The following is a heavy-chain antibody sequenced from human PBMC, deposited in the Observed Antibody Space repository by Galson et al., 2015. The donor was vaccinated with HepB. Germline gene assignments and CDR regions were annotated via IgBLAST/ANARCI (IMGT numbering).Heavy chain of an antibody. Sequence: SLRLSCAASGFIVSSNYMSWVRQAPGKGLEWVSVIYSGGSTYYADSVKGRFTISRDDSKNTLYLQMNSLKTEDTAVYYCTTDQRGWELLVGRPGVDFWGQGTLVTVSS. CDR2: IYSGGST. V-gene: IGHV3-66*01. D-gene: IGHD1-26*01. CDR3: TTDQRGWELLVGRPGVDF. J-gene: IGHJ4*02. CDR1: GFIVSSNY.